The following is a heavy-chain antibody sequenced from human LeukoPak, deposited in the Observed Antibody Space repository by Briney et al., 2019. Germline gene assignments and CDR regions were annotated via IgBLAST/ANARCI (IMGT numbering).Heavy chain of an antibody. CDR3: ARDEGAAGTTVNFDY. CDR1: GFTFSSYS. CDR2: ISSSSSYI. Sequence: PGGSLRLSCAASGFTFSSYSMNWVRQAPGKGLEWVSSISSSSSYIYYADSVEGRFTISRDNAKNSLYLQMNSLRAEDTAVYYCARDEGAAGTTVNFDYWGQGTLVTVSS. V-gene: IGHV3-21*01. J-gene: IGHJ4*02. D-gene: IGHD6-13*01.